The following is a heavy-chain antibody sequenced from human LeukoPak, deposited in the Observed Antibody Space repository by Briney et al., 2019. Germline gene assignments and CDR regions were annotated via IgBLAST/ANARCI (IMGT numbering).Heavy chain of an antibody. V-gene: IGHV4-59*01. CDR2: MYYSGST. CDR1: GGSMSRYY. J-gene: IGHJ4*01. Sequence: PSETLTLTCTVSGGSMSRYYWSWIRQPPGKGLEWIGYMYYSGSTKYNPSLKSRVTISVDTSKNQFSLKLSSVTAADTAVYYCARSSTGSYFDYWGHGTLFTVSS. D-gene: IGHD3-3*02. CDR3: ARSSTGSYFDY.